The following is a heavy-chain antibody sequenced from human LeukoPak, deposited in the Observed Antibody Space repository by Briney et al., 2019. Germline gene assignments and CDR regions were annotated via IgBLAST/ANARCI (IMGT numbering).Heavy chain of an antibody. D-gene: IGHD3-9*01. CDR2: IIGSGST. CDR1: ESTFSTYA. J-gene: IGHJ6*03. V-gene: IGHV3-23*01. Sequence: GGPLKLSGAAPESTFSTYAMSWVPQAPGRGLEWVSAIIGSGSTYSADSVKGRFTISRDNSKNTLYLQMNSLRAEDKALYYCAKEYLDGRDYYYYMDVWGKGTTVTVSS. CDR3: AKEYLDGRDYYYYMDV.